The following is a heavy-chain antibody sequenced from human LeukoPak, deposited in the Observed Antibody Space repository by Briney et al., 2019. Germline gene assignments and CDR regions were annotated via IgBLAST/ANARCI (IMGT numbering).Heavy chain of an antibody. Sequence: PSETLSLTCTVSGGSISSYYWSWIRQPPGKGLEWIGNFSPLGTTYYNPTLKSRVTISVDSSKNHFSLKLTSVTAADTAVFYCARAAAPTYYFDSWGQGTLVTVSS. CDR2: FSPLGTT. CDR3: ARAAAPTYYFDS. V-gene: IGHV4-4*08. D-gene: IGHD6-13*01. J-gene: IGHJ4*02. CDR1: GGSISSYY.